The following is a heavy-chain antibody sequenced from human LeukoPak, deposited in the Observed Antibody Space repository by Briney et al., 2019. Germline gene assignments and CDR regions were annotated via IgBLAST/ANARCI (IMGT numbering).Heavy chain of an antibody. Sequence: GGPLRLSCAASGFTFDDYAMHWVRQAPGKGLEWVSGISWNSGSIGYADSVKGRFTISRDNAKNSLYLQMNSLRAEDTALYYCAKDINYYDSSGLLDVWGKGTTVTVSS. D-gene: IGHD3-22*01. CDR2: ISWNSGSI. J-gene: IGHJ6*04. V-gene: IGHV3-9*01. CDR3: AKDINYYDSSGLLDV. CDR1: GFTFDDYA.